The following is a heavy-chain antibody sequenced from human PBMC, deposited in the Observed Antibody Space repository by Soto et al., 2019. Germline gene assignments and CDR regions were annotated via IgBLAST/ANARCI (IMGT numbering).Heavy chain of an antibody. CDR2: IYPGDSDT. Sequence: GESLKISCQGSGYSFTRYWIGWVRQMPGKGLEWMGIIYPGDSDTRYSPSFQGQVTISADKSISTAYLQWSSLKASDTAMYYCARHETDYGSGSYYEDSWGQGTLVTVSS. J-gene: IGHJ4*02. D-gene: IGHD3-10*01. CDR1: GYSFTRYW. CDR3: ARHETDYGSGSYYEDS. V-gene: IGHV5-51*01.